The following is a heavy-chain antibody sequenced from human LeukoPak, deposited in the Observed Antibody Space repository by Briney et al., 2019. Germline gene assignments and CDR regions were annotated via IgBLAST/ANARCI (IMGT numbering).Heavy chain of an antibody. J-gene: IGHJ4*02. Sequence: PGGSLSLSCAASGFTFSSYSMNWVRQAPGKGLEWVSYISSSSSTIYYADSVKGRFTISRDNAKNSLYLQMNILRAEDTAVYYCAREAQEHYFDYWGQGTLVSVSS. CDR3: AREAQEHYFDY. CDR1: GFTFSSYS. V-gene: IGHV3-48*01. CDR2: ISSSSSTI.